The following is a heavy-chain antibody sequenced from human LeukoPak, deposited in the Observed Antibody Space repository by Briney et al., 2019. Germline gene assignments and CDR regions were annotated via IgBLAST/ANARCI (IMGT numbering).Heavy chain of an antibody. V-gene: IGHV4-4*07. CDR3: ARHLYSSSWYAGPPI. CDR1: GGSISSYY. J-gene: IGHJ3*02. D-gene: IGHD6-13*01. CDR2: IYTSGST. Sequence: SETLPLTCTVSGGSISSYYWSWIRQPAGKGLEWIGRIYTSGSTNYNPSLKSRVTMSVDTSKNQFSLKLSSVTAADTAVYYCARHLYSSSWYAGPPIWGQGTMVTVSS.